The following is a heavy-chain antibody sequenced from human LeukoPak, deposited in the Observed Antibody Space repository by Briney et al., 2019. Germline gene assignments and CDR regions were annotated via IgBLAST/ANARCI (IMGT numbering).Heavy chain of an antibody. CDR1: GYTFTSYD. J-gene: IGHJ6*03. V-gene: IGHV1-8*03. D-gene: IGHD3-10*01. CDR3: ARGGVMVRGVINYYYYMDV. Sequence: ASVKVSCKASGYTFTSYDTNWVRQAPGQGLEWMGWMNPNSSNTGYAQKFQGRVTITRNTSISTAYMELSSLRSEDTAVYYCARGGVMVRGVINYYYYMDVWGKGTTVTVSS. CDR2: MNPNSSNT.